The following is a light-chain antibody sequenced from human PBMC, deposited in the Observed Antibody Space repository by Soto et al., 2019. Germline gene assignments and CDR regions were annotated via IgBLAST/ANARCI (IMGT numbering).Light chain of an antibody. Sequence: EVVMTQSPATLSVSPGERATLSCRANQTISSNLAWYQQKPGQAPRLLIYGASTGATGIPARFSGSGSGTEFTLTISSLQSEDFTVYYCQHYNNWVGTFGGGTKVDIK. CDR1: QTISSN. V-gene: IGKV3-15*01. CDR2: GAS. J-gene: IGKJ4*01. CDR3: QHYNNWVGT.